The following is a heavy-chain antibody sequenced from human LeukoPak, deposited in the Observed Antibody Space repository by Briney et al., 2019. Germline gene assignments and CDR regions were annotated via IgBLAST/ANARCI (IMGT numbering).Heavy chain of an antibody. V-gene: IGHV3-30*18. D-gene: IGHD3-3*01. J-gene: IGHJ6*02. CDR3: AKAQNYDFWSGETSYGMDV. Sequence: PGGSLRLSCAASGFTFSSYGMHWVRQAPGKGLEWVAVISYDGSNKYYADSVKGRFTISRDNSKNTLYLQMNSLRAEDTAVYYCAKAQNYDFWSGETSYGMDVWGQGTTVTVSS. CDR1: GFTFSSYG. CDR2: ISYDGSNK.